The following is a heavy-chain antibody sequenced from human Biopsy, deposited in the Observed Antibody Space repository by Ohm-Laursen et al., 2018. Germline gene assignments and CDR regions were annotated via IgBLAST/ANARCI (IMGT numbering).Heavy chain of an antibody. V-gene: IGHV4-59*01. Sequence: SDTLSLTCTVSGASISAYYWSWIRQPPGKGLEWIGYLYYSGSTNYNPSLKSRVTISGDTSKNQFSLMLNSVTAADTAVYYCARDSCSWYRHYYYAMDVWGQGTTVTVSS. J-gene: IGHJ6*02. CDR2: LYYSGST. CDR1: GASISAYY. CDR3: ARDSCSWYRHYYYAMDV. D-gene: IGHD6-13*01.